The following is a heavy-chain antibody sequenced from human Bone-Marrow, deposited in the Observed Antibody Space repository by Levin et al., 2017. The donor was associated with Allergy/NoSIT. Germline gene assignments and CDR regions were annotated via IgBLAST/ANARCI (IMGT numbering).Heavy chain of an antibody. D-gene: IGHD1-26*01. J-gene: IGHJ3*02. CDR2: IYYSGST. CDR1: GGSISSYY. Sequence: SETLSLTCTVSGGSISSYYWSWIRQPPGKGLEWIGYIYYSGSTNYNPSLKSRVTISVDTSKNQFSLKLSSVTAADTAVYYCARAGQWDTKLTHAFDIWGQGTMVTVSS. CDR3: ARAGQWDTKLTHAFDI. V-gene: IGHV4-59*01.